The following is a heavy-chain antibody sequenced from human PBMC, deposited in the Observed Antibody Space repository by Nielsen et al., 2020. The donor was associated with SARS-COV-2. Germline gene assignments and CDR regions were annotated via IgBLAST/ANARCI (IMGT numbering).Heavy chain of an antibody. Sequence: GESLKISCAASGFTFSNYAMHWVRQAPGKGLEWVAVISYDGSNKYYADSVKGRFTISRDNSKNTLYLQMNSLRAEDAAVFYCARESVLGATKEGGGYYFDYWGQGTLVTVSS. CDR1: GFTFSNYA. D-gene: IGHD1-26*01. CDR2: ISYDGSNK. J-gene: IGHJ4*02. CDR3: ARESVLGATKEGGGYYFDY. V-gene: IGHV3-30*04.